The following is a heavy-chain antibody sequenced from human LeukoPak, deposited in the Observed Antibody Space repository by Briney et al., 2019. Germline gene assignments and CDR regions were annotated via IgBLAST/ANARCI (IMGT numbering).Heavy chain of an antibody. Sequence: SGPVLVKPTETLTLTCTVSGFSLRNARMGVSWIRQPPGKALEWLSHIFSNDEKSYSTSLKSRLTISKDTSKSQVVLTMTNMDPVDTATYYCARTAPLDYYDSSGYFQWGQGTLVTVSS. V-gene: IGHV2-26*01. CDR1: GFSLRNARMG. CDR3: ARTAPLDYYDSSGYFQ. J-gene: IGHJ4*02. D-gene: IGHD3-22*01. CDR2: IFSNDEK.